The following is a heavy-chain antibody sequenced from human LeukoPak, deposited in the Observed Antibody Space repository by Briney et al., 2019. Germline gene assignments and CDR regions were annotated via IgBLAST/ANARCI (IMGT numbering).Heavy chain of an antibody. Sequence: SETLSLTCTVSGYSISSGYYWGWIRQPPGKGLEWIGNIYYSGSTNYNPSLKSRVTMSIDTSKNQFSLKMNSVTAADTAVYYCARDLYGGGFFEYWGQGTLVTVSS. CDR3: ARDLYGGGFFEY. V-gene: IGHV4-38-2*02. D-gene: IGHD2-15*01. CDR1: GYSISSGYY. J-gene: IGHJ4*02. CDR2: IYYSGST.